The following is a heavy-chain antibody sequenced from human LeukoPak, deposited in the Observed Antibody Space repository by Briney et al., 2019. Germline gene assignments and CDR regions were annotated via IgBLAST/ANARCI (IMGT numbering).Heavy chain of an antibody. D-gene: IGHD1-26*01. CDR1: GFTFSSYW. V-gene: IGHV3-74*01. J-gene: IGHJ4*02. CDR2: LNSDGSSI. Sequence: PGGSLRLSCAASGFTFSSYWNHWVRQVPGKGLVWVSRLNSDGSSISYADSVKGRFTISRDNAKNTLYLQMNSLRAEDTAVYFCVRSRYSGRSLDYWGQGILVTVSS. CDR3: VRSRYSGRSLDY.